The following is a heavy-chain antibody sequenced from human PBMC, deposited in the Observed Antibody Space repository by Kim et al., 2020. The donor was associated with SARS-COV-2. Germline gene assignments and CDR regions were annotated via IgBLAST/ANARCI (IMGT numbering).Heavy chain of an antibody. Sequence: SETRSLTCTVSGGSISSYYWSWIRQPAGKGLEWIGRIYTSGSTNYNPSLKRRDTMSVDTSKNQFSLKLSSVTAADTAGYYSARELKLDYYGSGSYSNWFDPWGQGTLVTVSS. D-gene: IGHD3-10*01. J-gene: IGHJ5*02. V-gene: IGHV4-4*07. CDR1: GGSISSYY. CDR3: ARELKLDYYGSGSYSNWFDP. CDR2: IYTSGST.